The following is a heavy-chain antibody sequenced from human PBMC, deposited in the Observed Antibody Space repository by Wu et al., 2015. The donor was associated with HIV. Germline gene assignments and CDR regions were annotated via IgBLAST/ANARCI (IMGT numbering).Heavy chain of an antibody. D-gene: IGHD3-10*01. Sequence: QVQLVQSGAEVKKPGASVKVSCKASGYTFTSYGISWVRQAPGQGLEWMGWISAYNGNTNYAQKFHDRVTMTTDTSTSTAYMDLTSLTSDDTAIYYCANLLRRAYDSGSQQQIVFDPWGQGTLVTVSS. J-gene: IGHJ5*02. CDR1: GYTFTSYG. CDR2: ISAYNGNT. CDR3: ANLLRRAYDSGSQQQIVFDP. V-gene: IGHV1-18*01.